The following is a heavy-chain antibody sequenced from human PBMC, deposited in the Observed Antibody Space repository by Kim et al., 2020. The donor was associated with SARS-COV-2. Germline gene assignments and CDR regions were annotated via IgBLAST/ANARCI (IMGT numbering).Heavy chain of an antibody. CDR3: ARGNLVYYDFWSGPQKVCWFDP. V-gene: IGHV1-2*02. CDR1: GYTFTGYY. CDR2: INPNSGGT. Sequence: ASVKVSCKASGYTFTGYYMHWVRQAPGQGLEWMGWINPNSGGTNYAQKFQGRVTMTRDTSISTAYMELSRLRSDDTAVYYCARGNLVYYDFWSGPQKVCWFDPWGQGTLVTVSS. D-gene: IGHD3-3*01. J-gene: IGHJ5*02.